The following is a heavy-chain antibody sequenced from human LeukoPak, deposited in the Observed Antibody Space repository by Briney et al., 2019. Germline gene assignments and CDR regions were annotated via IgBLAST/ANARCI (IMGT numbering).Heavy chain of an antibody. D-gene: IGHD3-22*01. CDR1: GFTFSVYY. CDR3: ARDRADYYDSSGYYYGYYYYGMDV. V-gene: IGHV3-11*04. Sequence: GGSLRLSCAASGFTFSVYYMSWIRQAPGKGLEWVSYISSSGSIIYYVDSVKGRFTISRDNAKNSLYLQMNSLRAEDTAVYYCARDRADYYDSSGYYYGYYYYGMDVWGQGTTVTVSS. CDR2: ISSSGSII. J-gene: IGHJ6*02.